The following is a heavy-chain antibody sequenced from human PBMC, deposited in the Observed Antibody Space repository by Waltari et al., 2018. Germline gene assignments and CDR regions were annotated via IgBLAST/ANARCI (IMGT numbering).Heavy chain of an antibody. Sequence: QVQLVQSGAEVKKPGASVKVSCKVSGYTLTELSMHWVRLAPGKGLEWMGGFDPEDGETIYAQKFQGRVTMTEDTSTDTAYMELSSLRSEDTAVYYCATTITMVRGVIISQTLIFDYWGQGTLVTVSS. CDR2: FDPEDGET. CDR1: GYTLTELS. CDR3: ATTITMVRGVIISQTLIFDY. D-gene: IGHD3-10*01. J-gene: IGHJ4*02. V-gene: IGHV1-24*01.